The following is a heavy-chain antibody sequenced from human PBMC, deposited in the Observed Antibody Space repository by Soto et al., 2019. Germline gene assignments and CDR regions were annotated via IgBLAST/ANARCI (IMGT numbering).Heavy chain of an antibody. CDR2: IYYRGST. CDR3: ARQQLLPYYYSLDV. Sequence: TSETLSLTCTVSGGSISGYYWSWTRQPPGKGLEYIGYIYYRGSTNYNPSLKSRVTMSVDTSRNLFSLKVNSVTAADTAVYYCARQQLLPYYYSLDVWGQGTTVTVSS. CDR1: GGSISGYY. J-gene: IGHJ6*02. V-gene: IGHV4-59*01. D-gene: IGHD6-13*01.